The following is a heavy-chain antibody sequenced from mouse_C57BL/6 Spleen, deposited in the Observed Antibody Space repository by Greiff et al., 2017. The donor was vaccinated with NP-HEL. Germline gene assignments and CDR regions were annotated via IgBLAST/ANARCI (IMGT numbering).Heavy chain of an antibody. CDR1: GYTFTSYG. CDR2: IYPRSGNT. J-gene: IGHJ3*01. D-gene: IGHD1-1*01. Sequence: VQLQQSGAELARPGASVKLSCKASGYTFTSYGISWVKQRTGQGLEWIGEIYPRSGNTYYNEKFKGKATLTADKSSSTAYMELRSLTSEDSAVYFCARPLYGSTSYWGQGTLVTVSA. V-gene: IGHV1-81*01. CDR3: ARPLYGSTSY.